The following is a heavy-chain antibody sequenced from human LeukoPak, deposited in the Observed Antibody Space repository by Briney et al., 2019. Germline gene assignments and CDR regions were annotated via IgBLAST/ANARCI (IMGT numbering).Heavy chain of an antibody. CDR1: GFTFSSHW. D-gene: IGHD3-22*01. J-gene: IGHJ4*02. CDR3: AKLVTMIVVVSRSYFDY. Sequence: SGGSLRLSCAGSGFTFSSHWIGWVRQAPGKGLEWVAHINQDGSQKYYVDSVEGRFAISRDNAKNTLYLQMNSLRAEDTAVYYCAKLVTMIVVVSRSYFDYWGQGTLVTVSS. CDR2: INQDGSQK. V-gene: IGHV3-7*03.